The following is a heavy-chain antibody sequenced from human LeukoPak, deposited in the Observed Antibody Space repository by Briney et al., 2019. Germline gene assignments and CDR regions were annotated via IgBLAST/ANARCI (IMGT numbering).Heavy chain of an antibody. J-gene: IGHJ4*02. D-gene: IGHD2-15*01. Sequence: GGSLRLSCVASGFTFSRFEMNWVRQAPGKGLEWISHISTGTYIAYADSVKGRFTISRNNAKNSLYLQMNSLRAEDTAVYYCTREQDREAAATVIGDSWGQGTLVTVSS. CDR3: TREQDREAAATVIGDS. CDR2: ISTGTYI. CDR1: GFTFSRFE. V-gene: IGHV3-48*03.